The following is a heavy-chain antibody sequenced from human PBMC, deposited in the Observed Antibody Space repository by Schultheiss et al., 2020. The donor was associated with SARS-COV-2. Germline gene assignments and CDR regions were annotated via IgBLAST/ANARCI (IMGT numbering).Heavy chain of an antibody. Sequence: ASVKVSCKASGYTFTGYYMHWVRQAPGQGLEWMGRINPNSGGTNYAQKFQGRVTMTTDTSTSTAYMELRSLRSDDTAVYYCARGDGLGFDYWGQGTLVTVSS. V-gene: IGHV1-2*06. D-gene: IGHD3/OR15-3a*01. J-gene: IGHJ4*02. CDR3: ARGDGLGFDY. CDR2: INPNSGGT. CDR1: GYTFTGYY.